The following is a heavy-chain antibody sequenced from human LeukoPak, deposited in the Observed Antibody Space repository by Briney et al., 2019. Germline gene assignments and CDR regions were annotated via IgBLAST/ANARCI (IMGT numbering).Heavy chain of an antibody. J-gene: IGHJ2*01. CDR2: IGSSTAYT. CDR3: ARVGKNGGDSVHWYFDL. V-gene: IGHV3-11*05. Sequence: GGSLRLSCAASGFTFSDFFMTWIRQAPGKGLQWVSYIGSSTAYTNYADSVKGRSTISRDNAKNSLYLQMNSLRAEDTAVYYCARVGKNGGDSVHWYFDLWGRGTMVTVSS. D-gene: IGHD4-23*01. CDR1: GFTFSDFF.